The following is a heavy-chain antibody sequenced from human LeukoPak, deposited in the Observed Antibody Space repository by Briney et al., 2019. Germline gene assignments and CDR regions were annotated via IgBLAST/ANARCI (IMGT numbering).Heavy chain of an antibody. CDR1: GFTFSSYS. V-gene: IGHV3-21*01. Sequence: GGSLRLSCAASGFTFSSYSMNWVRQAPGKGLEWVSSISSGSDYIHYADSVKGRFTISRDNAKNSLYLQMNCLRAEDTAVYYCAREGYGDCYFDFWGRGTLVTVSS. CDR3: AREGYGDCYFDF. D-gene: IGHD4-17*01. CDR2: ISSGSDYI. J-gene: IGHJ4*02.